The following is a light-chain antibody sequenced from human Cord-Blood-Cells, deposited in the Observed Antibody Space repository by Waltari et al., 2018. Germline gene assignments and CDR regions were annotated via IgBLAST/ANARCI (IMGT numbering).Light chain of an antibody. V-gene: IGKV3-15*01. CDR1: QRVSSN. CDR2: GAS. J-gene: IGKJ2*01. Sequence: EIVMTQSPATLSVSRGQRATLSCRASQRVSSNSAWYQQNPAQAPRLLSYGASTRATCIPARFSGSGSGTEFTLTISSLRSEDFAVYYCQQYNNWPLYTFGQGTKLEIK. CDR3: QQYNNWPLYT.